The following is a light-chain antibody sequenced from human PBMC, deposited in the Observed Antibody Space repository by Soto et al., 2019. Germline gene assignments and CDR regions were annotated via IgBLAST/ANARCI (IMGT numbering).Light chain of an antibody. Sequence: QSALTQPASVSGSPGQSSTISCTGTSSDVGGYNYVSWYQQHPGKAPKLVIYDVSNRPSGVSNRFSGSKSANTASLTISGLQAEDEADYYCSSYTTTSTYVFGTGTKLTV. CDR3: SSYTTTSTYV. CDR2: DVS. J-gene: IGLJ1*01. V-gene: IGLV2-14*01. CDR1: SSDVGGYNY.